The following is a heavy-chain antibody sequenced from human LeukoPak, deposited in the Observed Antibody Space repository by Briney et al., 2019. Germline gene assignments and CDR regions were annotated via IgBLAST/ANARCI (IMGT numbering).Heavy chain of an antibody. J-gene: IGHJ3*02. CDR1: GHTLTEIF. V-gene: IGHV1-24*01. D-gene: IGHD3-22*01. CDR2: VDPEDYET. CDR3: ATHFDSSGPDAFGI. Sequence: ASVKVSCKVSGHTLTEIFMHWVRQAPGKGFEWMGGVDPEDYETINAQKFQGRVTMTEDTSTDTAYMELSSLRSEDTAVYYCATHFDSSGPDAFGIWGQGTMVTVSS.